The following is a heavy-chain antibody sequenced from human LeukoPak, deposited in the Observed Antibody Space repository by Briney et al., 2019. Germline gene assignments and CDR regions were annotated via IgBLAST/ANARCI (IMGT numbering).Heavy chain of an antibody. J-gene: IGHJ4*02. Sequence: PGGSLRLSCPASGFIVSHNYMTWVRQAPGKGLEWVSSISSSSSYIYYADSVKGRFTISRDNAKNSLYLQMNSLRAEDTAVYYCARDRDGSGSYFPYYFDYWGQGTLVTVSS. D-gene: IGHD3-10*01. CDR1: GFIVSHNY. V-gene: IGHV3-21*01. CDR3: ARDRDGSGSYFPYYFDY. CDR2: ISSSSSYI.